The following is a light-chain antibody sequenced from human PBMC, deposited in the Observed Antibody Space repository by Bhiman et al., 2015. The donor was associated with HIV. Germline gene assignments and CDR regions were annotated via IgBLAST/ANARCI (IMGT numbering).Light chain of an antibody. CDR1: SSDVGGYKY. CDR3: SSYASSSTLV. J-gene: IGLJ2*01. CDR2: DVS. V-gene: IGLV2-14*03. Sequence: QSALTQPASLSGSPGQSITISCIGTSSDVGGYKYVSWYQQRPGKAPKVMIYDVSKRPSGVSNRFSGSKSANTASLTISGLQAEDEADYYCSSYASSSTLVFGGGTQLTVL.